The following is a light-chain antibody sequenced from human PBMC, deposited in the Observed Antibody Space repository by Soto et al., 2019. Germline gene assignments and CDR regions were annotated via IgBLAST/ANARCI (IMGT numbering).Light chain of an antibody. V-gene: IGLV2-14*01. J-gene: IGLJ1*01. Sequence: QSVLTQPAPVSGSPGQSIAISCTGTSSDVGGYNYVSWYQQHPGKAPKLILCDVSNRPSGVSDRSSGSKSGNTASLTISGLQTEDEADYYCTSYTTSSTYVFGTGTKDTDL. CDR1: SSDVGGYNY. CDR3: TSYTTSSTYV. CDR2: DVS.